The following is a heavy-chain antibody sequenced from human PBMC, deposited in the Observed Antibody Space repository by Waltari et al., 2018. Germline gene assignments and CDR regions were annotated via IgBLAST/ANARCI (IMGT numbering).Heavy chain of an antibody. CDR3: ARGLWFRELFFDY. CDR2: IYYSGST. Sequence: QLQLQESGPGLVKPSETLSLTCTVSGGSISSSSYYWGWIRQPPGKGLEWIGRIYYSGSTYYNPSLKSRVTISVDTSKTQFSLKLRSVTAAGTAVYYCARGLWFRELFFDYWGQGTLVTVSS. D-gene: IGHD3-10*01. CDR1: GGSISSSSYY. V-gene: IGHV4-39*07. J-gene: IGHJ4*02.